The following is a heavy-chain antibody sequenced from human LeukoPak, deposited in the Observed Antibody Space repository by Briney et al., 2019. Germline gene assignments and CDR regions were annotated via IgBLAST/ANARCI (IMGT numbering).Heavy chain of an antibody. Sequence: GGSLRLSCAASGFTFSSYAMSWVRQAPGKGLEWVSAISGSGGSTYYADSVKGRFTISRDNSKNTLYLQMNSLRAEDTAVYYCAKCRRGGDYVPDLFFDYWGQGTLVTVSS. J-gene: IGHJ4*02. CDR2: ISGSGGST. D-gene: IGHD4-17*01. V-gene: IGHV3-23*01. CDR1: GFTFSSYA. CDR3: AKCRRGGDYVPDLFFDY.